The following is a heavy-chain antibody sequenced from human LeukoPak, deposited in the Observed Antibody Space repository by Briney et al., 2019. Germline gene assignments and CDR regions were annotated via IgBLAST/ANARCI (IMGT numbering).Heavy chain of an antibody. CDR3: ARDSAVAGSVNWFDP. CDR2: ISSNNYI. V-gene: IGHV3-21*01. J-gene: IGHJ5*02. CDR1: GFTFSRYS. D-gene: IGHD6-19*01. Sequence: GGSRRLSCAASGFTFSRYSMNWVRQAPGKGLEWVSSISSNNYIYYADSVRGRFTISRDNAKNSLYLQLNSLRAEDTAVYYCARDSAVAGSVNWFDPWGQGTLVTVSS.